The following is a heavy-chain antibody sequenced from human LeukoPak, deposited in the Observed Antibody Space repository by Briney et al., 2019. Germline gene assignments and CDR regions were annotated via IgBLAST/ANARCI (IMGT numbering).Heavy chain of an antibody. V-gene: IGHV1-69*04. CDR3: ARPYCGGDCTDAFDI. CDR1: GGTFSSYA. J-gene: IGHJ3*02. Sequence: GASVKVSCKASGGTFSSYAISWVRQAPGQGLEWMGRIIPILGIANYAQKFQGRVTITADKSTSTAYMELSSLRSEDTAVYYCARPYCGGDCTDAFDIWGQGTMVTVSS. CDR2: IIPILGIA. D-gene: IGHD2-21*02.